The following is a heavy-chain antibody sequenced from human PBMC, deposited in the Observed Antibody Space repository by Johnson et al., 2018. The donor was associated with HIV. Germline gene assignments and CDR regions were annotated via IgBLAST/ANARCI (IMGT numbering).Heavy chain of an antibody. D-gene: IGHD3-3*01. Sequence: EMQLVESGGGLVQPGGSLRLSCKASGLTFDSYSMSWVSQAPGKGLEWVSGIIPSGTGTHYADSVEGRFTISRDNSRNTVYLQMNSLRAEDTAVYYCARDRRITIFGSGRAVQSNDAFDIWGQGTMVTVSS. CDR3: ARDRRITIFGSGRAVQSNDAFDI. CDR2: IIPSGTGT. J-gene: IGHJ3*02. V-gene: IGHV3-23*04. CDR1: GLTFDSYS.